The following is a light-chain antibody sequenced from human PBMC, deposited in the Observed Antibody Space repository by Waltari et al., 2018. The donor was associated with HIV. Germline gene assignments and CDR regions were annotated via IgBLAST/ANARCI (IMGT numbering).Light chain of an antibody. Sequence: QSVLTQPPSASGTPGQRVTISCSGSSSNLGSNIVNWYQQLPGTAPKLLIYSNNQRPSGGPGRCSGSKSGTSASLAIRGLQSEDEADYYCAAWDDSLNGWVFGGGTKLTVL. CDR1: SSNLGSNI. V-gene: IGLV1-44*01. CDR2: SNN. J-gene: IGLJ3*02. CDR3: AAWDDSLNGWV.